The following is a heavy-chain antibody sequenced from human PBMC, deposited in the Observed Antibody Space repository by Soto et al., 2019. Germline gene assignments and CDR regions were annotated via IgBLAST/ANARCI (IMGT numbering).Heavy chain of an antibody. CDR1: GFTFSNHG. CDR3: AKSRDAYNFYFYYGMDV. Sequence: QVQLVESGGGVVQAGRSLRLSCAASGFTFSNHGMHWVRQTPGKGLEWVALILYDGSNKYYADSVKGRFTISRDNSKNTLYLQVSSLRAEDTAVYYCAKSRDAYNFYFYYGMDVWGQGTTVTVSS. D-gene: IGHD2-2*01. V-gene: IGHV3-30*18. J-gene: IGHJ6*02. CDR2: ILYDGSNK.